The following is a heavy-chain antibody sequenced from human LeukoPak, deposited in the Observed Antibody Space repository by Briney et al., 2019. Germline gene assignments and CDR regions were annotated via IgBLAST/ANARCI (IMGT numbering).Heavy chain of an antibody. CDR2: INPNSGGT. D-gene: IGHD5-18*01. CDR1: GYTFTGYY. Sequence: GASVKVSCKASGYTFTGYYMHWVRQAPGQGLEWMGWINPNSGGTNYAQKFQGRVTMTRDTSISTAYMELSRLRSDDTAVYYCATGVFSGYSYGYLWPFDYWGQGTLVTVSS. J-gene: IGHJ4*02. V-gene: IGHV1-2*02. CDR3: ATGVFSGYSYGYLWPFDY.